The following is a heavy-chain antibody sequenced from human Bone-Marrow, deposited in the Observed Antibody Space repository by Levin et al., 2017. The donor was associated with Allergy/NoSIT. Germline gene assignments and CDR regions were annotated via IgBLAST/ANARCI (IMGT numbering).Heavy chain of an antibody. CDR1: GGSISSYY. CDR3: ARHPKERKGDYYYYGMDV. CDR2: IYYSGST. D-gene: IGHD3-16*01. V-gene: IGHV4-59*08. Sequence: PSETLSLTCTVSGGSISSYYWSWIRQPPGKGLEWIGYIYYSGSTNYNPSLKSRVTISVDTSKNQFSLKLSSVTAADTAVYYCARHPKERKGDYYYYGMDVWGQGTTVTVSS. J-gene: IGHJ6*02.